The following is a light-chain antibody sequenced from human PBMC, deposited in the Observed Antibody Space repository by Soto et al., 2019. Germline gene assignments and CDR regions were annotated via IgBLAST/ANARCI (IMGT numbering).Light chain of an antibody. CDR3: NSYTTSNTFV. CDR2: EVI. CDR1: RSDIGAHNF. V-gene: IGLV2-14*03. Sequence: QSVLTYPAPVSGAPGHALTVSCSGTRSDIGAHNFVSWYQKHPGQAPKLIIYEVINRPSGVSDRFSGSKSGNTASLTISGLQSEDEADYYCNSYTTSNTFVFGSGTKVTVL. J-gene: IGLJ1*01.